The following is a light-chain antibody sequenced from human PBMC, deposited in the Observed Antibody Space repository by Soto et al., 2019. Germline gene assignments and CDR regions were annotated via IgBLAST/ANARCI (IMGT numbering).Light chain of an antibody. CDR2: EDN. CDR1: SGSIASNY. CDR3: QSYDSSNQV. Sequence: NFMLTQPHSVSESPGKTVTISCTRSSGSIASNYVQWYQQRPGSSPTTVIYEDNQRPSGVPDRFSGSIDSSSNSASLTISGLNKEDEADYYCQSYDSSNQVFGGGTQLTVL. V-gene: IGLV6-57*01. J-gene: IGLJ2*01.